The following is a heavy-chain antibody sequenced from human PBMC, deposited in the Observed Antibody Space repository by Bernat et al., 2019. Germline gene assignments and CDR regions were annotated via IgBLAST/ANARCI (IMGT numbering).Heavy chain of an antibody. CDR2: IYSGGST. D-gene: IGHD3-22*01. CDR1: GFTVSSIY. J-gene: IGHJ6*02. Sequence: EVQLVESGGGLVQPGGSLRLSCAASGFTVSSIYMSWVRQAPGKGLEWVSVIYSGGSTYYADSVKGRFTISRDNSKNTLYLQMNSLRAEDTAVYYCARDHSSGYPYGMDVWGQGTTVTVSS. CDR3: ARDHSSGYPYGMDV. V-gene: IGHV3-66*01.